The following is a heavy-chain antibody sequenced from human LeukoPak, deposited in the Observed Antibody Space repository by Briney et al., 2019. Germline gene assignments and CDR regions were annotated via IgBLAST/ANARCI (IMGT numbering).Heavy chain of an antibody. J-gene: IGHJ4*02. Sequence: GASVKVSCKASGGTFSSYAISWVRQAPGQGLEWMGGIIPIFGTANYAQKFQGRVTITTDESTSTAYMELSSLRSEDTAVYYCASGLCCSSTSCSPDFDYWGQGTLVTVSS. CDR1: GGTFSSYA. D-gene: IGHD2-2*01. CDR2: IIPIFGTA. CDR3: ASGLCCSSTSCSPDFDY. V-gene: IGHV1-69*05.